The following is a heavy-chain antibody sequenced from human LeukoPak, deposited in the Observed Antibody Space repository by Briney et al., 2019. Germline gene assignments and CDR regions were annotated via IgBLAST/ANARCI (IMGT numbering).Heavy chain of an antibody. CDR2: ISGSGGSI. CDR1: GFTFSSKY. Sequence: GGSLRLSCAASGFTFSSKYMTWVRQAPGKGLEWVSYISGSGGSIYYTDSVKGRFTISRDNAKNSLFLQMNSLRAEDTAVYYCSRGRLFGDYWGQGALVTVSS. V-gene: IGHV3-48*03. J-gene: IGHJ4*02. CDR3: SRGRLFGDY. D-gene: IGHD3-16*01.